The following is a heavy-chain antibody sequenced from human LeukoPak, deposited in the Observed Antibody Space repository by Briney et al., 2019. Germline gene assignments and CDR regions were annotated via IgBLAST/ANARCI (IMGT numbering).Heavy chain of an antibody. CDR1: GFTFSNYG. D-gene: IGHD3-10*01. Sequence: GGSLRLSCAASGFTFSNYGMTWVRQAPGKGLEWVSTISGSGGSTYYADSVKGRFTISRDNSKNTLYLQMNSLRAEDTAVYYCAKGVGGSANYYYMDVWGKGTTVTVSS. CDR2: ISGSGGST. CDR3: AKGVGGSANYYYMDV. V-gene: IGHV3-23*01. J-gene: IGHJ6*03.